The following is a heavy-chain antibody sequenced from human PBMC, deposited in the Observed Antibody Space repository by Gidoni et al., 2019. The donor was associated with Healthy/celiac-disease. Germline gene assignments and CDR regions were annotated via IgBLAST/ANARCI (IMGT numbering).Heavy chain of an antibody. J-gene: IGHJ6*02. Sequence: EVQLVESGGGLVKPGGSLRLSCAASGFTFSNAWMSWVRQAPGKGLEWVGRIKSKTDGGTTDYAAPVKGRFTISRDDSKNTLYLQMNSLKTEDTAVYYCTVNFADLDQYYYYYGMDVWGQGTTVTVSS. CDR3: TVNFADLDQYYYYYGMDV. CDR1: GFTFSNAW. V-gene: IGHV3-15*01. CDR2: IKSKTDGGTT. D-gene: IGHD3-3*01.